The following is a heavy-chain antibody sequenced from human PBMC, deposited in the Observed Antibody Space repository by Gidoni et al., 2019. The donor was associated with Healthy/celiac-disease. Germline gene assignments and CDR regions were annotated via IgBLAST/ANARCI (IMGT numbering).Heavy chain of an antibody. Sequence: QVQLQQWGAGLLKPPETLSLTCAVYGGSFSGYYWSWIRQPPGKGLEWIVEINHSGSTNYNPYIKSRVTISVDTSKNQFSLKLSSVTAADTAVYYCARGLPIFGVVILSGGMDVWGQGTTVTVSS. CDR2: INHSGST. CDR1: GGSFSGYY. CDR3: ARGLPIFGVVILSGGMDV. J-gene: IGHJ6*02. D-gene: IGHD3-3*01. V-gene: IGHV4-34*01.